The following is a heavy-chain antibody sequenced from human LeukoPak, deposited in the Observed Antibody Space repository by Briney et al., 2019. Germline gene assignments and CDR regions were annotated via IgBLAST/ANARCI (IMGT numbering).Heavy chain of an antibody. D-gene: IGHD3-3*01. V-gene: IGHV3-48*01. CDR2: ITSSSSII. Sequence: GGSLRLSCAASGFTFSSSTMNWVRQAPGRGLEWISHITSSSSIIYYADSVQGRFTISRDDAKNSLYLQMNSLRAEDTAVYYCARDRITDFWSGYYTNYFDYWGQGTLVTVSS. CDR3: ARDRITDFWSGYYTNYFDY. J-gene: IGHJ4*02. CDR1: GFTFSSST.